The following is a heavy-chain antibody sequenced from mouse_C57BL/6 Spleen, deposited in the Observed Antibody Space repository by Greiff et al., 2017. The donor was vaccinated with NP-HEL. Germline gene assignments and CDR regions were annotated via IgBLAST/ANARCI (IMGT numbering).Heavy chain of an antibody. CDR2: ISYDGSN. CDR3: ARDSSSYYFDY. D-gene: IGHD1-1*01. CDR1: GYSITSGYY. J-gene: IGHJ2*01. Sequence: EVKLMESGPGLVKPSQSLSLTCSVTGYSITSGYYWNWIRQFPGNKLEWMGYISYDGSNNYNPSLKNRISITRDTSKNQFFLKLNSVTTEDTATYYCARDSSSYYFDYWGQGTTLTVSS. V-gene: IGHV3-6*01.